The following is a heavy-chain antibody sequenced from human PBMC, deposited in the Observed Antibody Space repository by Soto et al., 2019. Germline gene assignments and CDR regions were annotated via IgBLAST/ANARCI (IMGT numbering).Heavy chain of an antibody. Sequence: EVQLVESGGGLVQPGGSLRLSCAASGFTFSSYSMNWVRQAPGKGLEWVSVIYSGGSTYYADSAKGRFTISRDNSKNTLYLQMNSLRAEDTAVYYCARGARRGNLYYYYYGMDVWGQGTTVTVSS. CDR1: GFTFSSYS. CDR3: ARGARRGNLYYYYYGMDV. D-gene: IGHD3-10*01. CDR2: IYSGGST. V-gene: IGHV3-66*01. J-gene: IGHJ6*02.